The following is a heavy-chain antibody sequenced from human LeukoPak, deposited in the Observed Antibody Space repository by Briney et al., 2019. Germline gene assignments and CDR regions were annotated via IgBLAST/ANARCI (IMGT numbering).Heavy chain of an antibody. V-gene: IGHV1-18*01. Sequence: ASVKVSCKASGYTYTSYGISWVRQAPGQGLEWMGWISAYNGNTNYAQKLQGRVTMTTDTSTSTAYMEVRSLRSDDTAVYYCARLNYYDSSGAVEYTYYYYYMDVWGKGTTVTVSS. D-gene: IGHD3-22*01. CDR3: ARLNYYDSSGAVEYTYYYYYMDV. J-gene: IGHJ6*03. CDR1: GYTYTSYG. CDR2: ISAYNGNT.